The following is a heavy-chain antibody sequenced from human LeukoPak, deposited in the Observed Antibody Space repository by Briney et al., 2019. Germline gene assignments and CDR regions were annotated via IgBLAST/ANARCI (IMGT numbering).Heavy chain of an antibody. D-gene: IGHD6-13*01. V-gene: IGHV3-30-3*01. CDR1: GFTFSSYA. Sequence: GGSLRLSCAASGFTFSSYAMHWVRQAPGKGLEWVAVISYDGSNKYYADSVKGRFTISRDNSKNTLYLQMNSLRAEDTAVYYCARELSHYSSSPKWPTDYWGQGTPVTVSS. J-gene: IGHJ4*02. CDR3: ARELSHYSSSPKWPTDY. CDR2: ISYDGSNK.